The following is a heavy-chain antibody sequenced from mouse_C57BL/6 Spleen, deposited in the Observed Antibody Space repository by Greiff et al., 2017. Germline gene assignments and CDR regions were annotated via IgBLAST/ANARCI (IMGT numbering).Heavy chain of an antibody. Sequence: VQLQQSGPVLVKPGASVKMSCKASGYTFTDYYMNWVKQSHGKSLEWIGVINPYNGGTSYNQKFKGKATLTVDKSSSTAYMELNSLTSEDSAVYYCALLYYGGDYAMDYWGQGTSVTVSS. J-gene: IGHJ4*01. CDR1: GYTFTDYY. D-gene: IGHD1-2*01. V-gene: IGHV1-19*01. CDR2: INPYNGGT. CDR3: ALLYYGGDYAMDY.